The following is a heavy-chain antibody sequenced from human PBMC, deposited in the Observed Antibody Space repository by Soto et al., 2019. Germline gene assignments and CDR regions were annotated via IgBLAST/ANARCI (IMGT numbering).Heavy chain of an antibody. J-gene: IGHJ4*02. V-gene: IGHV3-23*01. CDR1: GFTFGKYA. Sequence: EVQLLESGGGLVQPGGSLRISCSASGFTFGKYAFSWVRQAPGKGLEWVSVISGGGDATYYPDSVKGRFTTSRDNSKNTVYLQMNSLRAEDTAVYYCAKKSLGSITLPALYYFDYWGQGTLVTVSS. CDR2: ISGGGDAT. CDR3: AKKSLGSITLPALYYFDY. D-gene: IGHD7-27*01.